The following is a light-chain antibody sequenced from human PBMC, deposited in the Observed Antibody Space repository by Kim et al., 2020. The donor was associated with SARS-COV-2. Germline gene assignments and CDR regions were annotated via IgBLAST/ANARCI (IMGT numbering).Light chain of an antibody. CDR3: AAWDDSLNAHYV. Sequence: QSVLTQPPSASGTPGQRVTISCSGSRSNIGSNGVNWYQQVPGTAPKLLIYSDNERPSGVPVRFSGSKSGTSASLAISGLQSEDEAEYYCAAWDDSLNAHYVFGTGTKVTVL. CDR1: RSNIGSNG. J-gene: IGLJ1*01. CDR2: SDN. V-gene: IGLV1-44*01.